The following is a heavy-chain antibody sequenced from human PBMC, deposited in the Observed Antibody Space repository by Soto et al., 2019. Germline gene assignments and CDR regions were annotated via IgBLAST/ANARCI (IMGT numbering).Heavy chain of an antibody. V-gene: IGHV3-30*03. CDR3: ATDYRAAGPHYFDY. CDR1: GFTFGSYG. Sequence: GGSLRLSFAASGFTFGSYGMHWVGQAPGNRLECLAVISYEGSNEYYACSVKGRFTISSDNSKSTLYLHMNSLSAEYTAVYYCATDYRAAGPHYFDYWGQGTLVTVSS. D-gene: IGHD6-13*01. J-gene: IGHJ4*02. CDR2: ISYEGSNE.